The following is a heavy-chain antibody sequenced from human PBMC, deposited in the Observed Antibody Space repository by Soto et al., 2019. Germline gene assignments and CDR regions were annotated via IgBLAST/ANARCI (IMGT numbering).Heavy chain of an antibody. Sequence: QVQLVQSGAEVKKPGASVKVSCKASGYTFTSYGISWVRLAPGQGLEWMGWISAYNGNTNYAQKLQGRVTMTTDTSTSTAYMKLMSLKSDDTAVDHFARDCLVVAATPDYWCQETLLTVS. D-gene: IGHD2-15*01. CDR1: GYTFTSYG. CDR2: ISAYNGNT. V-gene: IGHV1-18*01. J-gene: IGHJ4*02. CDR3: ARDCLVVAATPDY.